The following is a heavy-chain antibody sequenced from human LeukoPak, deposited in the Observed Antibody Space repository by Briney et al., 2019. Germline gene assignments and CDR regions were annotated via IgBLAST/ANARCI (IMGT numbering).Heavy chain of an antibody. D-gene: IGHD3-9*01. J-gene: IGHJ4*02. CDR3: AKWGDYDVLTGYYVSDY. CDR1: GFTFSNYA. Sequence: GASLRLSCAASGFTFSNYAISWVRQAPGKGLEWVSAITGSGGNTYYADSVKGRFTISRDNSKNTVFLQMNSLRAEDTAVYYCAKWGDYDVLTGYYVSDYWGQETLVSVSS. CDR2: ITGSGGNT. V-gene: IGHV3-23*01.